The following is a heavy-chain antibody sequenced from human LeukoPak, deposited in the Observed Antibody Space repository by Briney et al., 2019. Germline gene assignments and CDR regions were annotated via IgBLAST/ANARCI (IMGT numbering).Heavy chain of an antibody. J-gene: IGHJ4*02. CDR1: GFTFSSYG. Sequence: GRSLRLSCAASGFTFSSYGMHWVRQAPGKGLEWVANIKPDGSAKYYVDSVKGRFTISRDNAKNSLYLQMNSLRAEDTAVYYCVTVRDYWGQGTLVTVSP. V-gene: IGHV3-7*05. CDR3: VTVRDY. CDR2: IKPDGSAK.